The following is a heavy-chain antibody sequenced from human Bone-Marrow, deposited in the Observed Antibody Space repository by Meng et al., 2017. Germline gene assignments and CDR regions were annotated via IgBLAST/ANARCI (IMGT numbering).Heavy chain of an antibody. CDR3: ARVFSGWSPSGG. CDR1: GFTFSSYG. CDR2: IWYDGSNK. V-gene: IGHV3-33*01. D-gene: IGHD6-19*01. Sequence: GESLKISCSASGFTFSSYGMHWVRQAPGKGLEWVAVIWYDGSNKYYADSVKGRFTISRDNSKNTLYLQMNSLRAEDTAVYYCARVFSGWSPSGGWGQGTLVTVSS. J-gene: IGHJ4*02.